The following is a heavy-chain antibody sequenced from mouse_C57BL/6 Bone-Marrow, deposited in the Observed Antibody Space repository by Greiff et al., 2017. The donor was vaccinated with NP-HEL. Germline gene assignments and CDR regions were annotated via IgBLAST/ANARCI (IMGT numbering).Heavy chain of an antibody. CDR2: FTMYSDAT. CDR1: DFAFMASA. Sequence: LVESGAELVRPGSSVKLSCKDSDFAFMASAMHWVKQRPGHGLEWIGSFTMYSDATEYSENFKGKATLTANTSSSTAYMELSSLTSEDSAVYYCAREGRDYYGSSYGYFDVWGTGTTVTVSS. V-gene: IGHV1-49*01. J-gene: IGHJ1*03. D-gene: IGHD1-1*01. CDR3: AREGRDYYGSSYGYFDV.